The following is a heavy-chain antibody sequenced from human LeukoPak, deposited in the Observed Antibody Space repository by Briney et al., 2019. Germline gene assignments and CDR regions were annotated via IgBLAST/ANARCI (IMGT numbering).Heavy chain of an antibody. V-gene: IGHV3-53*01. J-gene: IGHJ4*02. D-gene: IGHD2-2*01. CDR2: LYIDGTT. CDR3: ARDWGYCDSTSCHVFDY. Sequence: GVSLRLSCAASGFSVSSNYMSWVRQAPGKGLEWVSVLYIDGTTYYADSVKGRLTISRDKSKNTVYLQMNSLRPEDTAVYYCARDWGYCDSTSCHVFDYWGQGTLVTVSS. CDR1: GFSVSSNY.